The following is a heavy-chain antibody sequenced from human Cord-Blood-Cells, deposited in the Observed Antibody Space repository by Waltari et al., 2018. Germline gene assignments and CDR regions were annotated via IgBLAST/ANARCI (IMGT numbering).Heavy chain of an antibody. CDR2: TNYSAKWYN. Sequence: QVQLQQSGPGLVKPSQTLSLTCAISGDSVSSNSAAWNWIRQSPSRGLEWLGRTNYSAKWYNDYAVSGKRRITINPDASKNQFSLQLNSVTPEDTAVYYCARGTTGTLIEFEPWGQGTLVTVSS. D-gene: IGHD1-1*01. V-gene: IGHV6-1*01. CDR3: ARGTTGTLIEFEP. CDR1: GDSVSSNSAA. J-gene: IGHJ5*02.